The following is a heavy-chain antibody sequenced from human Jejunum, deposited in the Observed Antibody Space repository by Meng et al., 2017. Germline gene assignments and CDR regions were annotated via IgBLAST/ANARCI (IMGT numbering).Heavy chain of an antibody. CDR1: GDSISSSYW. Sequence: QVQLQESGPVLVKPLGTLSLTCAVSGDSISSSYWWSWVRQSPGKGLEWIGEIYHSGTTNYNPSLKSRVTLSVDKSKNQFSLNLSSVTAADTAVYFCARDFEALNGVWGQGTLVTVSS. V-gene: IGHV4-4*02. D-gene: IGHD2-8*01. J-gene: IGHJ1*01. CDR2: IYHSGTT. CDR3: ARDFEALNGV.